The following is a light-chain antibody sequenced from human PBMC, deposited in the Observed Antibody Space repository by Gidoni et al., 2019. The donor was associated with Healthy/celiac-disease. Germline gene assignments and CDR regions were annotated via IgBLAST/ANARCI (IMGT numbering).Light chain of an antibody. Sequence: EIVLTQFPGTLSLSPGERATLSCRASQSVSSSYLAWYQQKPGQAPRLLIYGASSRATGIPDRFGGSGSGTDFTLTISRLEPEDFAVYYCQQYGSSPRTFGQXTKVEIK. J-gene: IGKJ1*01. CDR2: GAS. CDR3: QQYGSSPRT. CDR1: QSVSSSY. V-gene: IGKV3-20*01.